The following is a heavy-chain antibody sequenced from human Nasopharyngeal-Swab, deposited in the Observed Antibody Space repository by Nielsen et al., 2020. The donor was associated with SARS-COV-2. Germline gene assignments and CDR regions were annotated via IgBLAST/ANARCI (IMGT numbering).Heavy chain of an antibody. Sequence: SETLSLTCTVSGGSTSSGSYYWSWIRQPAGKGLEWIGRFYTTGSTDYNPSLKSRVTISVDTSKNQFSLKLSSVTAADTAVYYCAREGSTTGTTSAQHYYYYYYMDVWGKGTTVTVSS. V-gene: IGHV4-61*02. CDR2: FYTTGST. D-gene: IGHD1-1*01. CDR3: AREGSTTGTTSAQHYYYYYYMDV. J-gene: IGHJ6*03. CDR1: GGSTSSGSYY.